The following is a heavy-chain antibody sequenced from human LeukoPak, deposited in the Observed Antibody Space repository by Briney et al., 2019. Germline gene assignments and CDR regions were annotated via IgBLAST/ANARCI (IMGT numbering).Heavy chain of an antibody. CDR3: GRTEYYFDY. CDR1: GGSISSYY. V-gene: IGHV4-59*01. J-gene: IGHJ4*02. Sequence: PSETLSLTCTVSGGSISSYYWSWIRQPPGKGLEWIGYIYYSGSTNYNPSLKSRATMSADTSKNQFSLKLSSVTAADTAVYYCGRTEYYFDYWGQGTLVTVSS. D-gene: IGHD3-10*01. CDR2: IYYSGST.